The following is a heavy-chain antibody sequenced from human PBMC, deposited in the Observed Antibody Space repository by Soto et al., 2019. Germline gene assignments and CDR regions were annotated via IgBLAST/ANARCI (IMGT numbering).Heavy chain of an antibody. CDR2: IYSGGST. D-gene: IGHD3-10*01. CDR1: GFTVSNNY. Sequence: EVQLVESGGGLVQPGGSLRLSCVVSGFTVSNNYMSWVRQAPGKGLEWVSVIYSGGSTSYINSVKGRFTISRDNSKNTVYLQMNSLRAEDTAVYYCARPDTVRRVSYWGQGTLVTVSS. J-gene: IGHJ4*02. V-gene: IGHV3-66*01. CDR3: ARPDTVRRVSY.